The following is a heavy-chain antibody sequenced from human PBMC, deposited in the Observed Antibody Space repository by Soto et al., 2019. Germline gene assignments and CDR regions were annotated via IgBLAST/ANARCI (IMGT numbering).Heavy chain of an antibody. CDR1: GFTFRSYW. Sequence: GGSLRLSCAASGFTFRSYWMAWVRQPPGRGLEWVSSITGSGATAFYPDSVQGRFTVSRDNSKNTLYLQMNSLRAEDTAVYHCAKYNNTGPYSWIDPWGQGTLVTVSS. D-gene: IGHD2-8*02. J-gene: IGHJ5*02. V-gene: IGHV3-23*01. CDR3: AKYNNTGPYSWIDP. CDR2: ITGSGATA.